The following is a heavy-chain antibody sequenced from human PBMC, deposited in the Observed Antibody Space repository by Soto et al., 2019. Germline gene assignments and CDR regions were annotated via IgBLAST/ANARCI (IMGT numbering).Heavy chain of an antibody. V-gene: IGHV4-30-2*01. Sequence: SETLSLTCAVSGGSISSGGYSWSWIRQPPGKGLEWIGYIFYTGSTYYNPSLRSRVTMSLDTSKNQFSLKLSSVTAADTAVYYCAGYSFYYYYGMDVWGQGTTVTVSS. CDR1: GGSISSGGYS. CDR2: IFYTGST. D-gene: IGHD3-22*01. CDR3: AGYSFYYYYGMDV. J-gene: IGHJ6*02.